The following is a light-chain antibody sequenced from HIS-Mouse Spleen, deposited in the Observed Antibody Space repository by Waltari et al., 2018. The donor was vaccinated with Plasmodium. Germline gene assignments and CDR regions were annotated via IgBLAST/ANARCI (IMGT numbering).Light chain of an antibody. CDR2: QDS. CDR1: KSGYKS. J-gene: IGLJ2*01. Sequence: SYELTQPPSVSVSPGQTASITCSGDKSGYKSACWYQQKPGQSPVLVIYQDSKRPSGIPERFSGSNSGNTATLTISGTQAMDEADYYCQAWDSSTVVFGGGTKLTVL. V-gene: IGLV3-1*01. CDR3: QAWDSSTVV.